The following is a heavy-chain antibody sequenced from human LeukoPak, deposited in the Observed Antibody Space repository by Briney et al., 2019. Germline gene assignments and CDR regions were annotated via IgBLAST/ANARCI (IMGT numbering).Heavy chain of an antibody. CDR3: ARGVYSSSSYFDY. CDR1: GGSIRSSSYY. D-gene: IGHD6-6*01. Sequence: SETLSLTCTVSGGSIRSSSYYWGWIRRPPGKGLEWIGEINHSGSTNYNPSLKSRVTISVDTSKNQFSLKLSSVTAADTAVYYCARGVYSSSSYFDYWGQGTLVTVSS. V-gene: IGHV4-39*07. J-gene: IGHJ4*02. CDR2: INHSGST.